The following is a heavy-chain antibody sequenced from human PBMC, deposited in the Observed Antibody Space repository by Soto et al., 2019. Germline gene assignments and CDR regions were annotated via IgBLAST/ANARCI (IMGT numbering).Heavy chain of an antibody. V-gene: IGHV1-69*01. J-gene: IGHJ4*02. CDR2: IIPVFGTT. CDR3: SISNSYGRGDL. D-gene: IGHD3-10*01. CDR1: GGTLNSYT. Sequence: VQLVQSGAEVKKPGSSVRVSCKASGGTLNSYTISWVRQAPGQGLEWIGGIIPVFGTTDYAQKFQGRVTITADQSTGTAYLDLFSLRFEDTTIYYCSISNSYGRGDLWGQGTLVTVSS.